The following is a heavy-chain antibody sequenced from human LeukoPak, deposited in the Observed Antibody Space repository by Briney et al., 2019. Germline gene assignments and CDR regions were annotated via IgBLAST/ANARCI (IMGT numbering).Heavy chain of an antibody. CDR2: IYHSGSA. Sequence: SETLSLTCSVSGGSVSSGGYHWSWIRQPPGKGLEWIGYIYHSGSANYNPSLKSRVTISVDTSKNQVSLRLSSVTAADTAVYYCARHGCASCPMDVWGQGTTVTVAS. CDR1: GGSVSSGGYH. D-gene: IGHD2-2*01. V-gene: IGHV4-61*08. CDR3: ARHGCASCPMDV. J-gene: IGHJ6*02.